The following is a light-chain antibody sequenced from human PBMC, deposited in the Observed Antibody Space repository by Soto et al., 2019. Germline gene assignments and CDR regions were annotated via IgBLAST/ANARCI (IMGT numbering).Light chain of an antibody. CDR3: SSYAGYSTSVV. CDR1: SSDVGSYNL. V-gene: IGLV2-23*01. CDR2: EAN. J-gene: IGLJ2*01. Sequence: QSALTQPASVSGSPGQSITISCTGTSSDVGSYNLVSWYQQHPGKAPKLMIYEANQRPSGVSNRFSGSKSGNTASLTISGLQPEDEAEYHCSSYAGYSTSVVFGGGTKLTVL.